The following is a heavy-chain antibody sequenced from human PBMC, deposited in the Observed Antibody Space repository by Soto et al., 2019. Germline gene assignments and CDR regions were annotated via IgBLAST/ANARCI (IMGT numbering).Heavy chain of an antibody. CDR1: GYTFTSYG. J-gene: IGHJ6*02. V-gene: IGHV1-18*04. D-gene: IGHD3-3*01. CDR3: AREGQYDFWSGYYYYGMDV. Sequence: QVQLVQSGAEVKKPGASVKVSCKASGYTFTSYGISWVRQAPGQGLEWMGWISAYNGNTNYAQKLQGRVTTTTDTSTSTAYMELRSLGSDDTAVYYCAREGQYDFWSGYYYYGMDVWGQGTTVTVSS. CDR2: ISAYNGNT.